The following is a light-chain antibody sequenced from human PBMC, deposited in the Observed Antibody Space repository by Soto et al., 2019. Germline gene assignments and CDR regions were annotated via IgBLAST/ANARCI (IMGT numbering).Light chain of an antibody. V-gene: IGKV1-39*01. CDR3: QQSYSTPIT. CDR2: AAS. Sequence: DIQMTQSPSSLSASVGDRVTITCRASQSISSYLNWYQQKPGKAPKLLIYAASSLQSGVPARFSGSGSGTDVTLTISSLQPEDFVTYYCQQSYSTPITFGQGTRLEIK. CDR1: QSISSY. J-gene: IGKJ5*01.